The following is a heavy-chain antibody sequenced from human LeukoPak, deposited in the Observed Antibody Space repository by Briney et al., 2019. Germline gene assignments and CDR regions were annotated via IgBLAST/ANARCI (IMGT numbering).Heavy chain of an antibody. CDR1: GFTFSNYW. V-gene: IGHV3-74*01. D-gene: IGHD1-14*01. CDR3: ARDVYGLGDY. CDR2: INSDGSGP. J-gene: IGHJ4*02. Sequence: GGSLRLSCVASGFTFSNYWMHWVRHAPEKGLMWVSKINSDGSGPDYADSVKGRFTISRDNAKNTLYLQMNSLRAEDTAVYYCARDVYGLGDYWGQGTLVTVSS.